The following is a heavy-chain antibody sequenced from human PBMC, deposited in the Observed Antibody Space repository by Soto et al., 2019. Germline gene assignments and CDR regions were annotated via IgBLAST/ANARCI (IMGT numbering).Heavy chain of an antibody. CDR3: ARTRAFSCDTAPPPIFDS. Sequence: PWGSLRLSCAGSGFAFSTFDIHWIRQAPGKGLDWVSGIGTLSDTFYAASVQVRFTISRQNAKYSVYLQMNSLTAGDTAFYYCARTRAFSCDTAPPPIFDSWGQGTLVTVYS. V-gene: IGHV3-13*01. CDR1: GFAFSTFD. J-gene: IGHJ5*01. CDR2: IGTLSDT. D-gene: IGHD3-3*02.